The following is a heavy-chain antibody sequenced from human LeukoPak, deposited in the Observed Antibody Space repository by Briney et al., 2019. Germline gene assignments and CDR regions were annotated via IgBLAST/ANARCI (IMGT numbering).Heavy chain of an antibody. V-gene: IGHV3-11*05. J-gene: IGHJ5*02. CDR2: ISSSSSYT. Sequence: GGSLRLSCAASGFTFNHYYMTWIRQAPGKGLEWVSYISSSSSYTNYADSVKGRFTISRDNAKNSLYLQMNSLRAEDTAVYYCARAGGSTSKNWFDPWGQGTLVTVSS. D-gene: IGHD2-2*01. CDR3: ARAGGSTSKNWFDP. CDR1: GFTFNHYY.